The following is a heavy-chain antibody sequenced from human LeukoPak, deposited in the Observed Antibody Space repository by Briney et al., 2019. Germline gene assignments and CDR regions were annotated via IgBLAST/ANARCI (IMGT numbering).Heavy chain of an antibody. CDR1: GYTFTSYG. J-gene: IGHJ4*02. Sequence: ASVEVSCKASGYTFTSYGISWVRQAPGQGLEWMGWISAYNGNTNYAQKLQGRVTMTTDTSTSTAYMELRSLRSDDTAVYYCARDKSYYDSSGYDPFDYWGQGTLVTVSS. CDR2: ISAYNGNT. CDR3: ARDKSYYDSSGYDPFDY. V-gene: IGHV1-18*01. D-gene: IGHD3-22*01.